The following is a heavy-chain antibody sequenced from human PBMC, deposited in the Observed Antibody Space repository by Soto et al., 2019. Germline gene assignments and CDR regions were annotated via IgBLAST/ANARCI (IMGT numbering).Heavy chain of an antibody. CDR2: ISYDGSNK. J-gene: IGHJ5*02. Sequence: PGGSLRLSCAASGFTFSSYGMHWVRQAPGKGLEWVAVISYDGSNKYYADSVKGRFTISRDNSKNTLYLQMNSLRAEDTAVYYCAKDSVPGIAAAVKGFDPWGQGXLVTVYS. CDR3: AKDSVPGIAAAVKGFDP. D-gene: IGHD6-25*01. V-gene: IGHV3-30*18. CDR1: GFTFSSYG.